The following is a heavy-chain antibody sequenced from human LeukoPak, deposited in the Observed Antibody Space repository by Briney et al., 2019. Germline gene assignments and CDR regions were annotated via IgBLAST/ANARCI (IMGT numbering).Heavy chain of an antibody. Sequence: GESLKISCKVSGYSFTAYWIGWVRQMPGMGLEWVAITYLGDSNTVYSPSFQGQVTISADTSISTAYLQWNSLRASDTAMYFCVRHPQRSGWSHFDYWGQGTLVTVSP. CDR3: VRHPQRSGWSHFDY. CDR2: TYLGDSNT. V-gene: IGHV5-51*01. D-gene: IGHD6-19*01. CDR1: GYSFTAYW. J-gene: IGHJ4*02.